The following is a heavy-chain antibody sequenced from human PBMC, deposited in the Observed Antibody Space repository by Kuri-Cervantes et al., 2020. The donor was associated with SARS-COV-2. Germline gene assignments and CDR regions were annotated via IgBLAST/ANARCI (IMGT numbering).Heavy chain of an antibody. D-gene: IGHD2-8*01. CDR2: IIPIFGTA. Sequence: SVKVSCKASGGTFSSYAISWVRQAPGQGLEWMGGIIPIFGTANYAQKFQGRVTITTDESTSTAYMELSSLRSDDTAVYYCARDKSCTNGVCPYYYGMDVWGQGTTVTVSS. J-gene: IGHJ6*02. CDR1: GGTFSSYA. CDR3: ARDKSCTNGVCPYYYGMDV. V-gene: IGHV1-69*05.